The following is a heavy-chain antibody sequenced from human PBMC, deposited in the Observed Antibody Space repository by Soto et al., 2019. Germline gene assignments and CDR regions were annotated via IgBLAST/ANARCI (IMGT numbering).Heavy chain of an antibody. V-gene: IGHV1-18*01. CDR2: ISAYTGNT. D-gene: IGHD1-26*01. J-gene: IGHJ4*02. CDR3: ARVEYSGRKFDY. CDR1: GYTFTSYG. Sequence: QVQLVQSGAEVQKPGASVKVSCKASGYTFTSYGISWVRQAPGQGLEWMGWISAYTGNTIYAQKLQDRVTMTTDTSTSTDYMELRSLRSDDTAVYYCARVEYSGRKFDYWGQGTLVTVSS.